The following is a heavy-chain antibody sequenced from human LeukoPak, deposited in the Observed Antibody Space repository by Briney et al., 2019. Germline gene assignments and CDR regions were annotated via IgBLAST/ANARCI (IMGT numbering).Heavy chain of an antibody. V-gene: IGHV3-21*01. CDR2: ISSSSSYI. CDR1: GFTFSSYS. Sequence: GGSLRLSCAASGFTFSSYSMNWVRQAPGKGLEWVSSISSSSSYIYYADSVKGRFTISRDNAKNSLYLQMNSLRAEDTAVYYCARDLVRYGGATSPFDYWGQGTLVTVSS. CDR3: ARDLVRYGGATSPFDY. J-gene: IGHJ4*02. D-gene: IGHD1-26*01.